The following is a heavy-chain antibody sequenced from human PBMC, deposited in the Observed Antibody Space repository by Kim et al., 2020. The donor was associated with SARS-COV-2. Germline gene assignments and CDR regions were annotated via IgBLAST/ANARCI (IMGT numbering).Heavy chain of an antibody. V-gene: IGHV1-3*01. Sequence: ASVKVSCKASGYTFTSYAMNWVRQAPGQRLEWMGWINAGNGNTVYSQKFQGRVTITSDTSASTAYMELSSLRSEDTAVYFCASRPGLAVAGFDYWGQGTLVTVSS. CDR2: INAGNGNT. J-gene: IGHJ4*02. CDR3: ASRPGLAVAGFDY. D-gene: IGHD6-19*01. CDR1: GYTFTSYA.